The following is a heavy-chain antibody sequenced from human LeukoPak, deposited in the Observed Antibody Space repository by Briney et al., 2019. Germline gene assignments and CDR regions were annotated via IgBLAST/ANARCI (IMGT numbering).Heavy chain of an antibody. D-gene: IGHD3-3*01. Sequence: SEALSLTCAVSHESFSEHYWNWIRQPPGKGLEWIGEISQSGTTHYNPSLKSRVTISVDTSENQLFLRVTSVTAADTAVYYCARGPTTSGVGTFDYWGQGTLVTVSS. CDR2: ISQSGTT. J-gene: IGHJ4*02. CDR1: HESFSEHY. CDR3: ARGPTTSGVGTFDY. V-gene: IGHV4-34*01.